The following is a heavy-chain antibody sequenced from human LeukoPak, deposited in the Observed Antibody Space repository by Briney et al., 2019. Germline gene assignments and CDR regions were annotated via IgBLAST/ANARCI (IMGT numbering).Heavy chain of an antibody. CDR3: AIVKNYCSGGSCYSDYFDY. CDR2: ISWNGGST. V-gene: IGHV3-20*04. D-gene: IGHD2-15*01. J-gene: IGHJ4*02. CDR1: GFTFDDYD. Sequence: GGSLRLSCAASGFTFDDYDMTWVRRAPGKGLEWVSGISWNGGSTGYAASVKGRFTISRDNAKNSLSLQMNSLRDEDTALYYCAIVKNYCSGGSCYSDYFDYWGQGTLVTVSS.